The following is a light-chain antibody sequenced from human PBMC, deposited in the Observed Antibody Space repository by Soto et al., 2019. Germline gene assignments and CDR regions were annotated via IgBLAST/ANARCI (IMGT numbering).Light chain of an antibody. CDR2: GAS. CDR3: QQYNSWPS. CDR1: QSVSSN. Sequence: EIVMTQSPATLSVSPGERATLSCRASQSVSSNLAWYQQKPGQAPRLLIYGASTRATGIPARFSGSGSGTEFTLTISSLQSEDFAVYYRQQYNSWPSFGGGTKVDIK. V-gene: IGKV3-15*01. J-gene: IGKJ4*01.